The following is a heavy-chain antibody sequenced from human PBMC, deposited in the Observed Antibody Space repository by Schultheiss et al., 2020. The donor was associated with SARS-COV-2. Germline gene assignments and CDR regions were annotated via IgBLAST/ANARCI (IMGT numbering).Heavy chain of an antibody. CDR1: GFTFSDYY. CDR2: ISSSSSTI. J-gene: IGHJ4*02. V-gene: IGHV3-11*04. CDR3: VSKQWLVIDY. D-gene: IGHD6-19*01. Sequence: GGSLRLSCAASGFTFSDYYMSWIRQAPGKGLEWVSYISSSSSTIYYADSVKGRFTISRDNSKNTLYLQMNSLRAEDTAVYYCVSKQWLVIDYWGQGTLVTRLL.